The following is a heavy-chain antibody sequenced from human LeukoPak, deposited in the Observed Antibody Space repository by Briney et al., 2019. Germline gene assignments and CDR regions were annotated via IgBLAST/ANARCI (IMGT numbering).Heavy chain of an antibody. CDR1: GFTFSSYE. CDR2: ISSSGSTI. CDR3: AKDVTHSGSYFPYNWFDP. D-gene: IGHD1-26*01. J-gene: IGHJ5*02. V-gene: IGHV3-48*03. Sequence: PGGSLRLSCAASGFTFSSYEMNWVRQAPGKGLEWVSYISSSGSTIYYADSVKGRFTISRDNAKNSLYLQMNSLRAEDTAVYYCAKDVTHSGSYFPYNWFDPWGQGTLVTVSS.